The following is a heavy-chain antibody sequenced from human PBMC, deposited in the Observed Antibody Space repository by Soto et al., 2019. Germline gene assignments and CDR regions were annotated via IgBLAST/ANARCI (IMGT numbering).Heavy chain of an antibody. J-gene: IGHJ6*02. CDR1: GDSISVGYY. CDR3: ARDRGSYGMDV. V-gene: IGHV4-31*03. Sequence: PSETMSLTCTVSGDSISVGYYWSWLRQHPGKGLEWIGYVSPSGTTYYNPSLTRRGSISTDRPKNQFSLEVSSVTAADTAVYYCARDRGSYGMDVWGQGTTVTVSS. CDR2: VSPSGTT.